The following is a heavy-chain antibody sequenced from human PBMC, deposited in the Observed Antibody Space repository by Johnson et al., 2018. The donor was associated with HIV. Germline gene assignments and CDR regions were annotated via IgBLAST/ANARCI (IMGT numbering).Heavy chain of an antibody. J-gene: IGHJ3*02. D-gene: IGHD6-13*01. V-gene: IGHV3-66*01. CDR3: ASGWGIAASDAFDI. CDR1: GFTVNSNY. CDR2: IYSGGST. Sequence: VQLVESGGGLVQPGGSLRPSCAASGFTVNSNYMSWVRQAPGKGLEWVSVIYSGGSTYYADSVKGRFTISRDNSKNTLYLQMNSLRAEDTAVYYCASGWGIAASDAFDIWGQGTMVIVSS.